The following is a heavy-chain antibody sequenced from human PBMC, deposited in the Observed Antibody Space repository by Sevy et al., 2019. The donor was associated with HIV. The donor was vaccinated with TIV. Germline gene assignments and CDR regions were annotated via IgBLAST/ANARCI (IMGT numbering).Heavy chain of an antibody. CDR2: IWYDGSNK. CDR1: GFTFSSYG. CDR3: ASQGYCSGGSCDQYFDY. J-gene: IGHJ4*02. Sequence: GGSLRLSCAASGFTFSSYGMHWVRQAPGKGLEWVAVIWYDGSNKYYADSVKGRFTISRDNSKNTLYLQMNSLRAEDTAVYYCASQGYCSGGSCDQYFDYWDQGTLVTVS. V-gene: IGHV3-33*01. D-gene: IGHD2-15*01.